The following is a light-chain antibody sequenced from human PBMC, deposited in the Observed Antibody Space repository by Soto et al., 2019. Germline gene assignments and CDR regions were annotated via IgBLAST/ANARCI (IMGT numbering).Light chain of an antibody. V-gene: IGLV2-11*01. CDR1: SSDVGGYNY. CDR2: DVS. CDR3: CSYAGSYV. Sequence: QSALTQPRSVSGSPGQSVTISCTGTSSDVGGYNYVSWYQQHPGKAPKLMIYDVSKRPSGVPDRFSGSKSGNTASLTISGLQAEDEYDYCCCSYAGSYVFGTGTKLTVL. J-gene: IGLJ1*01.